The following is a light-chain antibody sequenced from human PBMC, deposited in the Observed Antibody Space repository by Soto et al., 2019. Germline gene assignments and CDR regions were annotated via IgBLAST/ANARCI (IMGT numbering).Light chain of an antibody. CDR3: CSLTTRDSHV. CDR1: SSNIGAGYD. CDR2: GNN. Sequence: QSVLTQPPSLSGAPGQRVTISCTGSSSNIGAGYDVHWYQQLPGTAPKLLIYGNNNRPSGVPDRFSGSKSGTSASLAIAGLQAEDEADYYCCSLTTRDSHVFGTGTKVTVL. V-gene: IGLV1-40*01. J-gene: IGLJ1*01.